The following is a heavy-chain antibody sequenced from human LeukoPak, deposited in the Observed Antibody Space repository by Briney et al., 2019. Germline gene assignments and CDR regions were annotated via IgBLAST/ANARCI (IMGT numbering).Heavy chain of an antibody. CDR2: ISSSSSYI. J-gene: IGHJ4*02. V-gene: IGHV3-21*01. CDR1: GFTFSSYS. CDR3: ARFLSYYYDSSGSTFDY. Sequence: GGSLRLPCAASGFTFSSYSMNWVRQAPGKGREWVSSISSSSSYIYYADSVKGRFTISRDNAKNSLYLQMNSLRAEDTAVYYCARFLSYYYDSSGSTFDYWGQGTLVTVSS. D-gene: IGHD3-22*01.